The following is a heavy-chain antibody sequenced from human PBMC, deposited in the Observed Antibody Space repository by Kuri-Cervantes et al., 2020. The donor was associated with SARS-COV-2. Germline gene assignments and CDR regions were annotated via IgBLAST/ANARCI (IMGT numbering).Heavy chain of an antibody. CDR1: GFTFSSYA. CDR3: ALEIMSFFGMDV. D-gene: IGHD2-8*01. V-gene: IGHV3-30-3*01. CDR2: ISYDGSNK. Sequence: GESLKISCAASGFTFSSYAMHWVRQAPGKGLEWVAVISYDGSNKYYADSVQGRFTISRDNSKKMLYLQMKSLRAEDTATYYYALEIMSFFGMDVWGQGTTVTVSS. J-gene: IGHJ6*02.